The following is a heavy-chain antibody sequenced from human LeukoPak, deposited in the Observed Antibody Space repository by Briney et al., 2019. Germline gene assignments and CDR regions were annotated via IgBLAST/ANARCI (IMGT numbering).Heavy chain of an antibody. CDR1: RKSIRNDQ. V-gene: IGHV4-59*01. Sequence: KPSETLSLTLTVYRKSIRNDQCVYHRQPPGKGLEWIGCIYYSGSTYYNPSLKSRVTISVDMSKSQFSLRLTSVTAADTAVYYCACKNDFDIWGQGTLVTVSS. CDR3: ACKNDFDI. D-gene: IGHD2/OR15-2a*01. J-gene: IGHJ3*02. CDR2: IYYSGST.